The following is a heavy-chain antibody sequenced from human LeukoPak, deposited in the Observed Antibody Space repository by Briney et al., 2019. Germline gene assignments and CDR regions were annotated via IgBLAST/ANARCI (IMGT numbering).Heavy chain of an antibody. CDR1: GYTFTAYY. J-gene: IGHJ6*03. CDR2: INPNSGGT. V-gene: IGHV1-2*02. D-gene: IGHD6-19*01. Sequence: ASVKVFCKASGYTFTAYYMHWVRQAPGQGLEWMGWINPNSGGTNYAQKFQGRVTMTRDTSISTAYMELSRLRSDDTAVYYCARGVSGTYYYYYMDVWGKGTTVTISS. CDR3: ARGVSGTYYYYYMDV.